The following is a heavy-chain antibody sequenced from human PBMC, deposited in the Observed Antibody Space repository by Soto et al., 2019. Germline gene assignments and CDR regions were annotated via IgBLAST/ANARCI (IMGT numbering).Heavy chain of an antibody. V-gene: IGHV3-49*03. Sequence: GGSLRLSCTGSGFTFGDYAVSWSRQAPGKGLECVGFIRSKAYGETTDYAASVKGRFTISRDDSRTIAYLRMNSLKTEDTATYYCSRGFYANTSYPPSDFWGQGTLVTVSS. CDR1: GFTFGDYA. CDR3: SRGFYANTSYPPSDF. J-gene: IGHJ4*02. D-gene: IGHD2-21*01. CDR2: IRSKAYGETT.